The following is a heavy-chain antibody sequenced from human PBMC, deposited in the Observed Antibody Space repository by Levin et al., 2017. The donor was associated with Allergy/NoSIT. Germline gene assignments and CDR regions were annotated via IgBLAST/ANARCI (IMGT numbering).Heavy chain of an antibody. CDR3: ARDTPLGYSYGSGNDGYYYGMDV. CDR1: GGTFSSYA. CDR2: IIPIFGTA. V-gene: IGHV1-69*01. Sequence: KISCKASGGTFSSYAISWVRQAPGQGLEWMGGIIPIFGTANYAQKFQGRVTITADESTSTAYMELSSLRSEDTAVYYCARDTPLGYSYGSGNDGYYYGMDVWGQGTTVTVSS. D-gene: IGHD5-18*01. J-gene: IGHJ6*02.